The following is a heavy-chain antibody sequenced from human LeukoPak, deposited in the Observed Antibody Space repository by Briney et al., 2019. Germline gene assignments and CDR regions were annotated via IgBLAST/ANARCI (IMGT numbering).Heavy chain of an antibody. V-gene: IGHV4-59*01. CDR2: IYYSGST. CDR1: GGSISSYY. D-gene: IGHD1-1*01. Sequence: SETLSLTCTVSGGSISSYYWNWIRQPPGTGLEWIGYIYYSGSTNYNPSLKSRVTISVDTSKNQFSLRLSSVTAADTAVYYCARDRTGNNWFDPWGQGTLVTVSS. J-gene: IGHJ5*01. CDR3: ARDRTGNNWFDP.